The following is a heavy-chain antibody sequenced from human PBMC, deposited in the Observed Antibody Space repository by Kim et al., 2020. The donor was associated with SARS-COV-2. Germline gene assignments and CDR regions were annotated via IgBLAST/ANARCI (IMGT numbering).Heavy chain of an antibody. D-gene: IGHD4-4*01. Sequence: ASVKVSCKASGYTFKNYPIHWLRQAPGQRLEWMEWVNAANDKTKYSQKFQGRVTITRDTSANTAYMDLSSLTSEDTAIYYCARDMNPTVYDYWGQGTLVT. CDR3: ARDMNPTVYDY. J-gene: IGHJ4*02. CDR2: VNAANDKT. CDR1: GYTFKNYP. V-gene: IGHV1-3*01.